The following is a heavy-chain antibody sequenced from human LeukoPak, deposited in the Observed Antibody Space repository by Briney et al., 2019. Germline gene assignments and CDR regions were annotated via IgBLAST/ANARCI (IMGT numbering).Heavy chain of an antibody. CDR3: ARGVGSGSRLRAGDY. CDR2: IYSGGST. D-gene: IGHD1-26*01. CDR1: GFTFSNAW. V-gene: IGHV3-53*01. J-gene: IGHJ4*02. Sequence: PGGSLRLSCAASGFTFSNAWMSWVRQAPGKGLEWVSVIYSGGSTYYADSVKGRFTISRDNSKNTLYLQMNSLRAEDTAVYYCARGVGSGSRLRAGDYWGQGTLVTVSS.